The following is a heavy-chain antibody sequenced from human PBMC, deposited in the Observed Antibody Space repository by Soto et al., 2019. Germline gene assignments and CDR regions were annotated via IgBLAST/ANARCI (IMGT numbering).Heavy chain of an antibody. CDR1: GFTFSSYA. J-gene: IGHJ6*02. Sequence: EVQLLESGGGLVQPGGSLRLSCAASGFTFSSYAMSWVHQAPGKGLEWVSAIRGSGGSTYYADSVKGRFTISRDNSKNTLYLQMNSLRAEDTAVYYCAKDSVTTPGGYYYYGMDVWGQGTTVTVSS. CDR2: IRGSGGST. CDR3: AKDSVTTPGGYYYYGMDV. D-gene: IGHD4-17*01. V-gene: IGHV3-23*01.